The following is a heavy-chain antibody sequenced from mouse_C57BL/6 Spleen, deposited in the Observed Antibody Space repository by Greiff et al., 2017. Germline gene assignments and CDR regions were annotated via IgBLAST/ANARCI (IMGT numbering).Heavy chain of an antibody. CDR2: ISNGGGST. D-gene: IGHD2-3*01. CDR1: GFTFSDYY. J-gene: IGHJ1*03. Sequence: EVNVVESGGGLVQPGGSLKLSCAASGFTFSDYYMYWVRQTPEKRLEWVAYISNGGGSTYYPDTVKGRFTISRDNAKNTLYLQMSRLKSEDTVMYYCARHDDGTWYFDVWGTGTTVTVSS. CDR3: ARHDDGTWYFDV. V-gene: IGHV5-12*01.